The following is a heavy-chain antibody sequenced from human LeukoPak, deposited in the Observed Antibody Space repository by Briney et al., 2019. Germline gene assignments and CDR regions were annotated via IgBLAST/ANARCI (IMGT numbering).Heavy chain of an antibody. CDR1: GLIFRNYG. Sequence: GRSLRLSCAASGLIFRNYGMHWVRQAPGKGLEWVAIIYHDGNNKYYADSVKGRFTISKDNSKNTLYLQMNSLRAEDTAMYYCATSEPGIAVALWGQGTLVIVSS. D-gene: IGHD6-19*01. CDR2: IYHDGNNK. V-gene: IGHV3-33*01. J-gene: IGHJ4*02. CDR3: ATSEPGIAVAL.